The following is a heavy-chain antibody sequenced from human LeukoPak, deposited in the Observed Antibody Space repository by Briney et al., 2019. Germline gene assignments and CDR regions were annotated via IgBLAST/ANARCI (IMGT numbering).Heavy chain of an antibody. D-gene: IGHD2-2*01. Sequence: ASVKVSCKASGYTFTSYYMHWVRQAPGQGLEWMGIINPSGGSTSYAQKFQGRVTMTRDMSTSTVYMELSSLRSEDTAMYYCARPSGYCSSTSCAGPPDYWGQGTLVTVSS. CDR2: INPSGGST. CDR3: ARPSGYCSSTSCAGPPDY. CDR1: GYTFTSYY. V-gene: IGHV1-46*01. J-gene: IGHJ4*02.